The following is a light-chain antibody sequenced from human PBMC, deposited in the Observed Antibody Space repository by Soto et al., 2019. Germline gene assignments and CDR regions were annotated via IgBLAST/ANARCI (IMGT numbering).Light chain of an antibody. CDR3: LQYNNYPWT. J-gene: IGKJ2*02. V-gene: IGKV1-5*01. CDR2: DAS. CDR1: QSISNW. Sequence: DIQMTQFPSTLSASVGDRVTITCRASQSISNWLAWYQQKPGRAPKFLLFDASSLKSGVPSRFSGSGSGTEFTLTISSLQPDDFATYYCLQYNNYPWTFGQGTKLEI.